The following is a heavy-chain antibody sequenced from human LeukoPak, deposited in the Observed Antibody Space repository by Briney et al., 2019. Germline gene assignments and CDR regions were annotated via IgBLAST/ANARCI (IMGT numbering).Heavy chain of an antibody. CDR2: MYSGGTT. CDR1: GFSVSTNF. V-gene: IGHV3-53*05. CDR3: AREGYSSGSRTGIDY. Sequence: PGGSLRLSCAASGFSVSTNFMNWVRQAPGRGLEWVSVMYSGGTTSYVDSVKGRFTISRDNSKNTVSLQMNSLRIDDTAVYYCAREGYSSGSRTGIDYWGQGTLVTVSS. J-gene: IGHJ4*02. D-gene: IGHD5-18*01.